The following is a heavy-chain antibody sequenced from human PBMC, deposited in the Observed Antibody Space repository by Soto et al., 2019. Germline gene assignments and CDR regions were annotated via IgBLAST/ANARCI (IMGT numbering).Heavy chain of an antibody. CDR3: ARRAETNGWNGFGADKYYFDF. J-gene: IGHJ4*02. CDR2: MNPNTGNS. D-gene: IGHD1-1*01. V-gene: IGHV1-8*01. Sequence: ASVKVSCKASGYTFTSYDIYWVRQATGQGLEWMVWMNPNTGNSAYAQKFQGRVTVTSDTSINTVHMELSSLRSEDTAVYYCARRAETNGWNGFGADKYYFDFWGQGTLVTVSS. CDR1: GYTFTSYD.